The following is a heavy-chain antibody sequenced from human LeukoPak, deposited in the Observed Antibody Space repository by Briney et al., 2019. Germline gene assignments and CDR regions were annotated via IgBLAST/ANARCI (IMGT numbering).Heavy chain of an antibody. CDR1: GGSFSGYY. CDR2: INHSGST. D-gene: IGHD2-2*01. CDR3: ARGIVVVPVAINRSNPQFDY. Sequence: SETLSLTCAVYGGSFSGYYWSWIRQPPGKGLEWIGEINHSGSTNYNPSLKSRVTISVDTSKNQFSLKLSSVTAADTAVYYCARGIVVVPVAINRSNPQFDYWGQGTLVTVSS. V-gene: IGHV4-34*01. J-gene: IGHJ4*02.